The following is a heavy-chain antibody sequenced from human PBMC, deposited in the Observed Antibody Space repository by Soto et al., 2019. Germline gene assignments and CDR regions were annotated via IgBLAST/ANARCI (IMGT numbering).Heavy chain of an antibody. CDR3: AASYYDFWSGYYTLFDY. D-gene: IGHD3-3*01. CDR2: IVVGSGNT. V-gene: IGHV1-58*01. CDR1: GFTFTSSA. Sequence: ASVKVSCKASGFTFTSSAVQWVRQARGQRLEWIGWIVVGSGNTNYAQKFQERVTITRDMSTSTAYMELSSLRSEDTVVYYCAASYYDFWSGYYTLFDYWGQGTLVTVSS. J-gene: IGHJ4*02.